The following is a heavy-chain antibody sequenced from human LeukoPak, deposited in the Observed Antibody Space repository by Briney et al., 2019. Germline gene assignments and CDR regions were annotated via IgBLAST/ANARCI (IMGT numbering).Heavy chain of an antibody. J-gene: IGHJ4*02. Sequence: ASVKVSCKASGYTFTRYYMYWMRQAPGQGLECMGIINPSAGSTSYAQKFQGRVTMTRDTSTSTVYMELSSLKSDDTAVYYCARRNSGYQDLDFWGQGTLVTVSS. D-gene: IGHD5-12*01. CDR2: INPSAGST. CDR1: GYTFTRYY. CDR3: ARRNSGYQDLDF. V-gene: IGHV1-46*01.